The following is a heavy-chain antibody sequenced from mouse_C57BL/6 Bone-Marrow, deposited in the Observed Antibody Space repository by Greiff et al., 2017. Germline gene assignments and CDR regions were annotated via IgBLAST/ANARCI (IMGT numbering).Heavy chain of an antibody. Sequence: EVKLVESGGDLVKPGGSLKLSCAASGFTFSSYGMSWVRQTPDKRLEWVATISSGGNYTYYPDSVKGRFTFSRENATNTLYLQLSSLKSEDTAMYYCAGYSRRDWYFDVWGTGTTVTVAS. CDR3: AGYSRRDWYFDV. V-gene: IGHV5-6*01. J-gene: IGHJ1*03. CDR1: GFTFSSYG. CDR2: ISSGGNYT. D-gene: IGHD1-2*01.